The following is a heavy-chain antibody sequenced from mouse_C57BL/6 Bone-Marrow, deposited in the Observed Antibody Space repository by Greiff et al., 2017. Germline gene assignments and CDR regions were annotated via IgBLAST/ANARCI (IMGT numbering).Heavy chain of an antibody. V-gene: IGHV5-6*01. CDR3: ASPSHYYGSRLFAY. CDR1: GFTFSSYG. Sequence: EVKLMESGGDLVKPGGSLKLSCAASGFTFSSYGMSWVRQTPDKRLEWVATISSGGSYTYYPDSVKGRFTISRDNAKNTLYLQMSSLKSEDTAMYYCASPSHYYGSRLFAYWGQGTLVTVSA. D-gene: IGHD1-1*01. CDR2: ISSGGSYT. J-gene: IGHJ3*01.